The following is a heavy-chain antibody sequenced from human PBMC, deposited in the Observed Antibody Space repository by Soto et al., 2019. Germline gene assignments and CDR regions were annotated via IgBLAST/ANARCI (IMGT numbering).Heavy chain of an antibody. D-gene: IGHD6-13*01. J-gene: IGHJ6*02. CDR2: IYYSGST. V-gene: IGHV4-59*01. CDR3: ASSNIAAAGFYYYGMDV. Sequence: SETLSLTRTVSGYSIRSYYWSWIRQPPGKGLEWIGYIYYSGSTNYNPSLKSRVTISVDTSKNQFSLNLSSVTAADTAVYYCASSNIAAAGFYYYGMDVWGRGTTVT. CDR1: GYSIRSYY.